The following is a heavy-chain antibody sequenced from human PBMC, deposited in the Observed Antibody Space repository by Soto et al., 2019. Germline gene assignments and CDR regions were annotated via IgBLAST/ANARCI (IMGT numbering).Heavy chain of an antibody. Sequence: QVPLVESGGGVVQPGRSLRLSCAVSGLTFSNHGMHWVRQAPGKGLEWVTLISSDGSNTYYADSVKGRFAIFRDSSKNTVYLQMNSLRPEDTAVYYCAKDKGLRYFDYWGQGTRVTVSS. CDR2: ISSDGSNT. D-gene: IGHD4-17*01. CDR1: GLTFSNHG. V-gene: IGHV3-30*18. CDR3: AKDKGLRYFDY. J-gene: IGHJ4*02.